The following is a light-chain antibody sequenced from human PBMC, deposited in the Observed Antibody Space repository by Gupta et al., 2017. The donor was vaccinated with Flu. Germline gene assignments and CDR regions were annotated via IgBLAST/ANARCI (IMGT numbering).Light chain of an antibody. CDR3: RRALQTPIT. Sequence: DIVMTQSPLSLPVSPGEPASISCRSSQSLLHRNGHDYLDWYLQKPGQSPQLLIYLGSSRASGVPDRFSGSGSGTDFTLKISRVEAEDVGVYYCRRALQTPITFGGGTKVEIK. J-gene: IGKJ4*01. V-gene: IGKV2-28*01. CDR2: LGS. CDR1: QSLLHRNGHDY.